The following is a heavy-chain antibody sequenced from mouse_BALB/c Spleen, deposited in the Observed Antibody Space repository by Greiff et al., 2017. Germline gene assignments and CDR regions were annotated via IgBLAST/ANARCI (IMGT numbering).Heavy chain of an antibody. D-gene: IGHD1-1*01. CDR2: INPYYGST. J-gene: IGHJ1*01. V-gene: IGHV1-39*01. Sequence: EVKLQQTGPELVKPGASVKISCKASGYSFTDYIMLWVKQSHGKSLEWIGNINPYYGSTSYNLKFKGKATLTVDKSSSTAYMQLNSLTSEDSAVYYCARREEGSWYFDVWGAGTTVTVSS. CDR3: ARREEGSWYFDV. CDR1: GYSFTDYI.